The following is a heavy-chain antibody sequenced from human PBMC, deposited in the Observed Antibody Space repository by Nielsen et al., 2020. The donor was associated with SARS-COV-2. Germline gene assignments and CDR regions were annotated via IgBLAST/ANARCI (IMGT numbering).Heavy chain of an antibody. Sequence: GESLKISCAASGFTFSRYAMSWVRQAPGKGLEWVANIKQDGSERYYVDSVKGRFTISRDNAKKSLYLQMNSLRAEDTAVYYCAGGGYNWGQGTLVTVSS. D-gene: IGHD5-24*01. CDR3: AGGGYN. J-gene: IGHJ4*02. CDR2: IKQDGSER. V-gene: IGHV3-7*04. CDR1: GFTFSRYA.